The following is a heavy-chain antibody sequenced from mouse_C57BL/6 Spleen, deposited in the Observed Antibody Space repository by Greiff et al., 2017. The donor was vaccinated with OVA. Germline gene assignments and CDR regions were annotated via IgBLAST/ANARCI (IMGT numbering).Heavy chain of an antibody. CDR2: ISYDGSN. CDR1: GYSITSGYY. V-gene: IGHV3-6*01. Sequence: ESGPGLVKPSQSLSLTCSVTGYSITSGYYWNWIRQFPGNKLEWMGYISYDGSNNYNPSLKNRISITRDTSKNQFFLKLNSVTTEDTATYYCAREDYYDHYFDYWGQGTTLTVSS. D-gene: IGHD2-4*01. CDR3: AREDYYDHYFDY. J-gene: IGHJ2*01.